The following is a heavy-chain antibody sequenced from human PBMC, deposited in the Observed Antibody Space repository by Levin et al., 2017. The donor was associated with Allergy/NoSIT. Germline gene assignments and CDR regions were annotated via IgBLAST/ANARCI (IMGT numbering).Heavy chain of an antibody. CDR2: ISYDGSNK. CDR1: GFTFSSYG. CDR3: AKGGRIKTSYFDY. V-gene: IGHV3-30*18. D-gene: IGHD1-14*01. J-gene: IGHJ4*02. Sequence: GESLKISCAASGFTFSSYGMHWVRQAPGKGLEWVAVISYDGSNKYYADSVKGRFTISRDNSKNTLYLQMNSLRAEDTAVYYCAKGGRIKTSYFDYWGQGTLVTVSS.